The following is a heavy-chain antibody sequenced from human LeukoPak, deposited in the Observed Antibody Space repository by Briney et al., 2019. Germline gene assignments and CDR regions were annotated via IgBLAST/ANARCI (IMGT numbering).Heavy chain of an antibody. J-gene: IGHJ4*02. CDR3: ARGEGSY. CDR2: IYYTGST. D-gene: IGHD1-26*01. CDR1: GGSISSYY. Sequence: SETLSLTCTVSGGSISSYYWSWIRQPPGKGLECIGYIYYTGSTNYNPSLKSRVTISVDTSKDQFSLKLSSVTAADTAVYYCARGEGSYWGQGTLVTVSS. V-gene: IGHV4-59*12.